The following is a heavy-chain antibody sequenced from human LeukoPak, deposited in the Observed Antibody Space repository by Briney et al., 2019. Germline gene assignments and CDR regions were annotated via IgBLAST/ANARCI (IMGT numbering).Heavy chain of an antibody. CDR3: ARVVSHLGYYYGSGSYSFYMDV. CDR1: GGSINNTNW. V-gene: IGHV4-4*02. CDR2: IYHSGGT. D-gene: IGHD3-10*01. Sequence: SETLSLTCAVSGGSINNTNWWSWVRQPPGKGPEGVGGIYHSGGTNYNPSLRSRVTISVDTSKNQFSLKLSSVTAADTAVYYCARVVSHLGYYYGSGSYSFYMDVWGKGTTVTIS. J-gene: IGHJ6*03.